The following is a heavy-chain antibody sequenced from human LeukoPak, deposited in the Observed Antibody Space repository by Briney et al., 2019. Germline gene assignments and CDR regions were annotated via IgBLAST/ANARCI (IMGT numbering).Heavy chain of an antibody. D-gene: IGHD4-17*01. Sequence: GGSLRLSCAASGFTFSGYAIHWVRQAPGKGLEWVAGISYDGSNKYYADSVKGRFTISRDNSKNTLYLQMNSLRAEDTAVYYCARDFTDYGDYGAFDYWGQGTLVTVSS. CDR3: ARDFTDYGDYGAFDY. CDR2: ISYDGSNK. V-gene: IGHV3-33*01. J-gene: IGHJ4*02. CDR1: GFTFSGYA.